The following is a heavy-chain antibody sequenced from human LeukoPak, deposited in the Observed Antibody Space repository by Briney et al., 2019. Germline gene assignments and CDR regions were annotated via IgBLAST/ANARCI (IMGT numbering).Heavy chain of an antibody. CDR2: IGGSGGST. CDR1: GFTFSSYE. CDR3: AKGGASSPYTYIDV. V-gene: IGHV3-23*01. J-gene: IGHJ6*04. Sequence: GGSLRLSCSASGFTFSSYEMNWVRQAPGKGLEWVSVIGGSGGSTYYADSVKGRFTISRDNSKNTLYLQMNSLRADDTAVYHCAKGGASSPYTYIDVWGKGTTVIVSS. D-gene: IGHD6-6*01.